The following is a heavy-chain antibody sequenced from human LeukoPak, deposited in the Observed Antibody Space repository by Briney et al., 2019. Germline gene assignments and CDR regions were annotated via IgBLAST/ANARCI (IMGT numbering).Heavy chain of an antibody. V-gene: IGHV4-4*02. D-gene: IGHD1-26*01. CDR2: ISLTGRT. Sequence: ASGTLSLTCGVSGGSITSTNWWSWVRQPPGQGLEWIGEISLTGRTNYNPSLIGRVIMSLDESRNQLSLTLTSVTAADTAMYYCTRESGPYCPFGYWGQGTLVVAPS. CDR1: GGSITSTNW. J-gene: IGHJ4*02. CDR3: TRESGPYCPFGY.